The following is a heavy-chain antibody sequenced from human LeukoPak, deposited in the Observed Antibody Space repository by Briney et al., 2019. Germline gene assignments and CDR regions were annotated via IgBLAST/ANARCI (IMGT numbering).Heavy chain of an antibody. V-gene: IGHV1-18*01. D-gene: IGHD6-13*01. CDR2: ISPYSGNT. J-gene: IGHJ4*02. CDR1: GYLFINYG. Sequence: AASVRASCKASGYLFINYGITWLRQAPGQGLECMGSISPYSGNTDYAQKLQGRVTMTTDRSTPTAYMELRSLGFDDTAVYYCARTSGVSVAGSPYYFDFWGQGTLITVSS. CDR3: ARTSGVSVAGSPYYFDF.